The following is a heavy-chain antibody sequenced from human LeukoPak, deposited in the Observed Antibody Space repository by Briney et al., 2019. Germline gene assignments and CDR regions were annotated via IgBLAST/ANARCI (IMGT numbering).Heavy chain of an antibody. CDR2: ISGPGTTT. V-gene: IGHV3-48*04. J-gene: IGHJ4*02. D-gene: IGHD6-13*01. Sequence: GGSLRLSCTTSGFSFTSYAMNWVRQAPGKGLEWLSYISGPGTTTKYADSVKGRFTISRDNAKNSLYLQMNSLRAEDTAVYYCVGFMYSSSWFYWGQGTLVTVSS. CDR3: VGFMYSSSWFY. CDR1: GFSFTSYA.